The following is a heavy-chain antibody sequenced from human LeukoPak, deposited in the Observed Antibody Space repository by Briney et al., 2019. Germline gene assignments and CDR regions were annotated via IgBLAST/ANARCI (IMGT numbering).Heavy chain of an antibody. J-gene: IGHJ4*02. V-gene: IGHV4-4*02. Sequence: SGTLSLTCGVSGDSISSSNCWSWVRQPPGKGLEWIAEIYHSGSTNYNPSLKSRVSISVDKSKNQSSLKVTSVTAADTAVYYCARGRLWLDYWGQGTLVTVSS. CDR2: IYHSGST. CDR3: ARGRLWLDY. D-gene: IGHD4/OR15-4a*01. CDR1: GDSISSSNC.